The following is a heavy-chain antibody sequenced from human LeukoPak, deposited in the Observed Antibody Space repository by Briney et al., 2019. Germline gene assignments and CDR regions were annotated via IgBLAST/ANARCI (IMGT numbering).Heavy chain of an antibody. CDR1: GFTFSYYI. V-gene: IGHV3-23*01. CDR3: AKAGVYFSSSLTE. CDR2: ISESGGSA. J-gene: IGHJ4*02. Sequence: GGSLRLPRAASGFTFSYYIMTWVRQAPGKGLEWVSGISESGGSAYYADSVKGRFTSSRYNSKNTVYMQMDSLRAEDTAVYYCAKAGVYFSSSLTEWGQGTMVAVFS. D-gene: IGHD6-6*01.